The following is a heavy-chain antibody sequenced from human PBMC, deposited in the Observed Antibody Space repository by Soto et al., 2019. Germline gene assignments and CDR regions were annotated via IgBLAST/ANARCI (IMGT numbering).Heavy chain of an antibody. D-gene: IGHD2-8*01. CDR2: ISYDGKNK. V-gene: IGHV3-30*03. CDR3: ARPRPGLCSHGVCFTPDW. CDR1: GFTFRSFG. J-gene: IGHJ4*02. Sequence: QVQLVESGGGVVQPGRSLRLSCAASGFTFRSFGFHWVRQAPGKGLEWVAAISYDGKNKYYADFVKGRFTISRDNSKNTLFLQLNSLRGEDTALYYCARPRPGLCSHGVCFTPDWWGQRTLVTVSS.